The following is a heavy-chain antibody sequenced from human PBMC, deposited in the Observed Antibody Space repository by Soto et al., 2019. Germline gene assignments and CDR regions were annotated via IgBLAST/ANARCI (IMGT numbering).Heavy chain of an antibody. J-gene: IGHJ5*02. Sequence: SVKVSCKASGGTFSSYAISWVRQAPGQGLEWMGGIIPIFGTANYAQKFQGRVTITADESTSTAYMELSSLRSEDTAVYYCARDQYYDILTGYAAPRTFVPFFDALGQRTLVTVCS. V-gene: IGHV1-69*13. CDR1: GGTFSSYA. CDR2: IIPIFGTA. CDR3: ARDQYYDILTGYAAPRTFVPFFDA. D-gene: IGHD3-9*01.